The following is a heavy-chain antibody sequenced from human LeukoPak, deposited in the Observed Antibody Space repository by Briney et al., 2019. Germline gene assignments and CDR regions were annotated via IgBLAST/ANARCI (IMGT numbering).Heavy chain of an antibody. CDR3: ARVTGTPGYFDY. Sequence: PGGSLRLSCAASGFTFSSYAISWVRQAPGQGLEWMGGIIPIFGTANYAQKFQGRVTITADKSTSTAYMELSSLRSEDTAVYYCARVTGTPGYFDYWGQGTLVTVSS. CDR2: IIPIFGTA. CDR1: GFTFSSYA. V-gene: IGHV1-69*06. J-gene: IGHJ4*02. D-gene: IGHD1-14*01.